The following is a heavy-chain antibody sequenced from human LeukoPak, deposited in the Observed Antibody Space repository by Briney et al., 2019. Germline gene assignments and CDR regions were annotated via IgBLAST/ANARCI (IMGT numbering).Heavy chain of an antibody. V-gene: IGHV4-30-2*01. Sequence: NPSQTLSLTCAVSGYSINSGGYSWSWFRQPPGQGLEWIGYMYHSGSNSHNPSLKSRVTISLDRSKNQFSLNLSSVTAADTAVYYCARDRGSHDAFDVWGQGTMVTVSS. J-gene: IGHJ3*01. D-gene: IGHD2-15*01. CDR3: ARDRGSHDAFDV. CDR1: GYSINSGGYS. CDR2: MYHSGSN.